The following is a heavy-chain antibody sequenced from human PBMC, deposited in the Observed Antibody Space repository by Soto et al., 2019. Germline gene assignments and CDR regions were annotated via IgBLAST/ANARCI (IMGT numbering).Heavy chain of an antibody. V-gene: IGHV3-23*01. CDR3: AQDPTGVGGTFDY. J-gene: IGHJ4*02. CDR1: GFTFSNSA. CDR2: FRGSGVST. Sequence: HPGGSLRLSCAASGFTFSNSAMNWVRQAPGKGLEWVSAFRGSGVSTYYADSVKGRFTISRDNSKNTLYLQMNSLRVEDTAVYYCAQDPTGVGGTFDYWGQGTLVTVSS. D-gene: IGHD1-26*01.